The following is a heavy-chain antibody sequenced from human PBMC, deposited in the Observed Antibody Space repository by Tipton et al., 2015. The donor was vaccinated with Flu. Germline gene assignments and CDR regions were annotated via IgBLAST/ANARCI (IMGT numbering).Heavy chain of an antibody. CDR3: AKTGQFDN. CDR1: GFMFSNYA. Sequence: SLRLSCAASGFMFSNYAMSWVRQAPGKGLEWVSTISISGTTTYYADSVKGRFTISRDNSKNSLYLQMNGLRAEDTAIYYCAKTGQFDNGGQGALVTVSS. D-gene: IGHD1-14*01. CDR2: ISISGTTT. V-gene: IGHV3-23*01. J-gene: IGHJ4*02.